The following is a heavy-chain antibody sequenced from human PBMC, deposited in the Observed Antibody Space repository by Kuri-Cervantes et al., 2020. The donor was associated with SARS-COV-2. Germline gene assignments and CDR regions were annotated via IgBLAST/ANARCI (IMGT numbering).Heavy chain of an antibody. Sequence: GSLRLSCTVSGYSISSGYYWGWIRQPPGKGLEWIGSIYHSGSTYYNPSLKSRVTISVDTSKNQFSLKLSSVTAADTAVYYCARDRRTAAAEGGYFDYWGQGTLVTVSS. CDR1: GYSISSGYY. CDR2: IYHSGST. CDR3: ARDRRTAAAEGGYFDY. J-gene: IGHJ4*02. V-gene: IGHV4-38-2*02. D-gene: IGHD6-13*01.